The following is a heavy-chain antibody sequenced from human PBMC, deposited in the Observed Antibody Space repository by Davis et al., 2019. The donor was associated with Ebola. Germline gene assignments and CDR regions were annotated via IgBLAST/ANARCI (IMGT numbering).Heavy chain of an antibody. Sequence: PGGSLRLSCEASGFTFSRYGMHWVRQPPGKGLEWISSISSSGTVTYYADSVKGRFTISRDSSKNTLDLQMNSLRAEDTALYSCTKGDRDYSSSPFDYWGQGTLVTVSS. D-gene: IGHD3-22*01. J-gene: IGHJ4*02. V-gene: IGHV3-23*01. CDR3: TKGDRDYSSSPFDY. CDR1: GFTFSRYG. CDR2: ISSSGTVT.